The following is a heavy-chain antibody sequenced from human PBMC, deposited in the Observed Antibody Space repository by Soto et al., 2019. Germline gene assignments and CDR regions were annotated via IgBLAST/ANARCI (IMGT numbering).Heavy chain of an antibody. D-gene: IGHD5-12*01. V-gene: IGHV3-33*01. CDR1: GFTFSTYG. CDR3: VRAAGYSGNDYVYYYGMDV. CDR2: VWYDGRNK. J-gene: IGHJ6*02. Sequence: GSLRLCCAASGFTFSTYGMHWVRQAPGKGLEWVALVWYDGRNKDYADSVKGRFTISRDNSKNALYMQMNSLRDEDTAVYYCVRAAGYSGNDYVYYYGMDVWGQGTTVTVSS.